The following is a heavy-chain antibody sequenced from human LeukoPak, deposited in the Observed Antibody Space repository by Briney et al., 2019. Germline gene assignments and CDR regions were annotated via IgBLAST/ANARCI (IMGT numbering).Heavy chain of an antibody. Sequence: PSETLSLTCTVSGYSISSGYYRGWIRQPPGKGQEWIGSNYHSGSTYYNPSLKSRVTISVDTSKNQFSLKLSSVTAADTAVYYCARRKTYYYGSGTNRYFDYWGQGTLVTVSS. CDR3: ARRKTYYYGSGTNRYFDY. V-gene: IGHV4-38-2*02. CDR1: GYSISSGYY. J-gene: IGHJ4*02. CDR2: NYHSGST. D-gene: IGHD3-10*01.